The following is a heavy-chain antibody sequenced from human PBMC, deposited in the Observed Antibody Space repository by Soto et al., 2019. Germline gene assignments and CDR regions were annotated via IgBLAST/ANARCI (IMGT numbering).Heavy chain of an antibody. D-gene: IGHD3-10*01. J-gene: IGHJ6*02. CDR2: IIRIFGTP. Sequence: QVQLVQSGAEVKKPWSSVKVSCKASGGTFSSYAINWVRQAPGQGLEWMGGIIRIFGTPDYAQRFQGRVTITADESTSTAYMELSSLRSEDTAVYYCARQGSNEYYYYGMDVWGQGTTVTVSS. CDR3: ARQGSNEYYYYGMDV. CDR1: GGTFSSYA. V-gene: IGHV1-69*12.